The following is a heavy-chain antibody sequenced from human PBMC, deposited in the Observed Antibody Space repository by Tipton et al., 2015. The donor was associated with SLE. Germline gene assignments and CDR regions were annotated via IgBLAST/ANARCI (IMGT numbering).Heavy chain of an antibody. D-gene: IGHD3-10*02. CDR1: GGSFSSYY. V-gene: IGHV4-34*01. J-gene: IGHJ4*02. CDR2: IYHSGST. Sequence: TLSLTCAVYGGSFSSYYWSWIRQPPGKGLEWIGSIYHSGSTYYNPSLKSRVTISVDTSKNQFSLKLSSVTAADTAVYYCARVFVGSKLGYFDYWGQGTLVTVSS. CDR3: ARVFVGSKLGYFDY.